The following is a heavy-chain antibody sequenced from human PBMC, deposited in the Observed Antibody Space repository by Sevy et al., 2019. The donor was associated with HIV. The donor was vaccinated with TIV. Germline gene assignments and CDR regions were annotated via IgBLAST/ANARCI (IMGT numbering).Heavy chain of an antibody. D-gene: IGHD2-2*01. J-gene: IGHJ5*02. CDR2: ISGSGGST. V-gene: IGHV3-23*01. Sequence: GGSLRLSCAASGFTFSSYAMSWVRQAPGKGLEWVSAISGSGGSTYYADSVKGRFTISRDNSKNQLYLQMNSLRAEDTAVYYCAKDLYCSSTSCSRKPGGWFDPWGQGTLVTVSS. CDR1: GFTFSSYA. CDR3: AKDLYCSSTSCSRKPGGWFDP.